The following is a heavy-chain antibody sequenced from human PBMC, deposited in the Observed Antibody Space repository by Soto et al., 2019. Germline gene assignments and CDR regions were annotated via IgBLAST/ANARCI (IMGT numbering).Heavy chain of an antibody. J-gene: IGHJ6*02. V-gene: IGHV1-3*01. CDR3: ARDPYSGRYYYYYGMDV. CDR1: GYTFTSYA. D-gene: IGHD1-26*01. Sequence: ASVKVSCKASGYTFTSYAMHWVRQAPGQRLEWMGWINAGNGNTKYSQKFQGRVTITRDTSASTAYMELSSLRSEDTAVYYCARDPYSGRYYYYYGMDVWGQGTTVTVSS. CDR2: INAGNGNT.